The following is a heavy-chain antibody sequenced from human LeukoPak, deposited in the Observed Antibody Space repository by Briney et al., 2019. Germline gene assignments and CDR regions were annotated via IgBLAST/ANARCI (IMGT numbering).Heavy chain of an antibody. D-gene: IGHD4-17*01. CDR1: GFTFSSYA. CDR3: AKDCTVTTDWYFDL. V-gene: IGHV3-23*01. CDR2: ISGSGGST. Sequence: PGGSLRLSCAASGFTFSSYAMSWVRQAPGKGLEWVSAISGSGGSTYYADSVKGRFTISRDNSKNTLYLQMNSLRAEDTAVNYCAKDCTVTTDWYFDLWGRGTLVTVSS. J-gene: IGHJ2*01.